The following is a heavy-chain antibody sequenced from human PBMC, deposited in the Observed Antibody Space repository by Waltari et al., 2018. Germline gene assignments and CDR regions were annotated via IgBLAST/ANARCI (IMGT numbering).Heavy chain of an antibody. J-gene: IGHJ4*02. CDR1: GFTFSSYW. V-gene: IGHV3-7*01. CDR3: ARIRLVGATSSDY. Sequence: EVQLVESGGGLVQPGGSLRLSCAASGFTFSSYWMSWVRQAPGKGLEWVANIKQDGSEKYDVDSVKGRFTIAGDNAKNSLYLQMNSLRAEDTAVYYCARIRLVGATSSDYWGQGTLVTVSS. D-gene: IGHD1-26*01. CDR2: IKQDGSEK.